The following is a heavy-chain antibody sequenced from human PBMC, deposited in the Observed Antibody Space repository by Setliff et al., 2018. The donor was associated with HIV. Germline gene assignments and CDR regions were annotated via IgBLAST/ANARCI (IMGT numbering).Heavy chain of an antibody. D-gene: IGHD6-25*01. V-gene: IGHV3-66*01. Sequence: PGESPKISCAASGFAISSTYMTWVRQTPGKGLDWVSLIYSSGDTYYADSVKGRFTVSRDNSKNTLYLQMNSLRAEDTAIYYCARETGDMAATALYSFEYWGQGTMVTVSS. J-gene: IGHJ4*02. CDR2: IYSSGDT. CDR1: GFAISSTY. CDR3: ARETGDMAATALYSFEY.